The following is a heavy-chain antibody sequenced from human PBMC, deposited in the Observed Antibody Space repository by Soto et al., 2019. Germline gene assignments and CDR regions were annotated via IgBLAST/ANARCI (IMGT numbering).Heavy chain of an antibody. J-gene: IGHJ4*02. Sequence: QVQLQESGPGLVKPSGTLSLTCAVSGGSISSSNWWSWVRQPPGKGLEWIGEIYHSGSTNYNPSLKSRVTISVDMSKNQFSLKLSSVTAADTAVYYCARAVIVVVPAGVLVYFDYWGQGTLVTVSS. V-gene: IGHV4-4*02. CDR1: GGSISSSNW. CDR3: ARAVIVVVPAGVLVYFDY. D-gene: IGHD2-2*01. CDR2: IYHSGST.